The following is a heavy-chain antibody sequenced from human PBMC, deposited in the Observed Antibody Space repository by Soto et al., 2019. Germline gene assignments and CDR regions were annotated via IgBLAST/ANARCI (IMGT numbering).Heavy chain of an antibody. V-gene: IGHV1-69*01. Sequence: QVQLVQSGAEVKKPGSSVKVSCKASGGTFSSYAISWVRQAPGQGLEWMGGIIPIFGTANYAQKFQGRVTITADESTSTAYMELSSLRSEDTAVYYCARPVLRYFDGLSNLGDAFDIWGQGTMVTVSS. J-gene: IGHJ3*02. CDR2: IIPIFGTA. CDR3: ARPVLRYFDGLSNLGDAFDI. D-gene: IGHD3-9*01. CDR1: GGTFSSYA.